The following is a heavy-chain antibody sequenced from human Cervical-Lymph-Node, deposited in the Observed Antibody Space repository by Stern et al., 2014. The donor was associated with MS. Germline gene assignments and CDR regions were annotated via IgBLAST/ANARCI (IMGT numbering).Heavy chain of an antibody. V-gene: IGHV1-24*01. D-gene: IGHD2-21*02. CDR1: GYTLSEIS. Sequence: QVQLVESGAEVKKPGASVKVSCKVSGYTLSEISMHWVRQAPGKGLEWMGGFELKHGKPRYAQKFRGRVSWAEDSPTDTAYRELSSLRYEDTAVYSCATPRGRVTYYYGMDVWGQGTTVTVSS. CDR3: ATPRGRVTYYYGMDV. J-gene: IGHJ6*02. CDR2: FELKHGKP.